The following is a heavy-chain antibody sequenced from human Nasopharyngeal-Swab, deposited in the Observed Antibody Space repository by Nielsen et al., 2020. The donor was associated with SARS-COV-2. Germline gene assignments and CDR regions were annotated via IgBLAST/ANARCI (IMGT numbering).Heavy chain of an antibody. D-gene: IGHD3-10*01. V-gene: IGHV3-23*01. CDR3: AKAIPYYYGSGSYYMDV. J-gene: IGHJ6*03. Sequence: GGSLRLSCAASGFTFSSYAMSWVRQAPGKGLEWVSAISGSGGSTYYADSVKGRFTISRDNSKNTLYLQMNSLRAEDTAVYYCAKAIPYYYGSGSYYMDVWGKGTTVTVSS. CDR1: GFTFSSYA. CDR2: ISGSGGST.